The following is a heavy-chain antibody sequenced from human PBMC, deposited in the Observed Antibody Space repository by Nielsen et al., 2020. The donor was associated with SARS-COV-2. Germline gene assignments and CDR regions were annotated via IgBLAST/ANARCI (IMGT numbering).Heavy chain of an antibody. D-gene: IGHD6-13*01. CDR2: IYSGGST. J-gene: IGHJ6*02. CDR1: GFTVSSNY. V-gene: IGHV3-53*01. Sequence: GESLKISCAASGFTVSSNYMSWVRQAPGKGLEWVSVIYSGGSTYYADSVKGRFTISRDNSKNTLYLQMNSLRAEDTAVYYCARGHPGIAAAGTKFFYYYYGMDVWGQGTTVTVSS. CDR3: ARGHPGIAAAGTKFFYYYYGMDV.